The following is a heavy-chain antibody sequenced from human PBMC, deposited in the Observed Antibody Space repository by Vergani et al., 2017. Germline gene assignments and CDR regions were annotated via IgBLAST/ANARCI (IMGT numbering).Heavy chain of an antibody. CDR1: GGSISSSSYY. V-gene: IGHV4-39*02. J-gene: IGHJ6*02. CDR3: ARDNYYGSGSYYNVGYYYGMDV. CDR2: IYYSGST. D-gene: IGHD3-10*01. Sequence: QLQLQESGPGLVKPSETLSLTCTVSGGSISSSSYYWGWIRQPPGKGLEWIGSIYYSGSTYYNPSLKSRVTISVDTSKNQFSLKLSSVTAADTAVYYCARDNYYGSGSYYNVGYYYGMDVWGQXP.